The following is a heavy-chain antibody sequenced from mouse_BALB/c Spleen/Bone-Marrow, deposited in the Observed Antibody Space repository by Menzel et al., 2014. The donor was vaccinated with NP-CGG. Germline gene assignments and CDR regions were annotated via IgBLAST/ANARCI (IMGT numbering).Heavy chain of an antibody. V-gene: IGHV1-9*01. CDR3: ASPIYYGNYGFAY. J-gene: IGHJ3*01. CDR2: ILPGSGSI. CDR1: GYTFSSYW. D-gene: IGHD2-1*01. Sequence: VQRVEFGAELMKPGASVKISCKATGYTFSSYWIEWVKQRPGHGLEWIGEILPGSGSIKYNEKFKGKATFTADTSSNTAYMQLSSLTSEDSAVYYCASPIYYGNYGFAYWGQGTLVTVSA.